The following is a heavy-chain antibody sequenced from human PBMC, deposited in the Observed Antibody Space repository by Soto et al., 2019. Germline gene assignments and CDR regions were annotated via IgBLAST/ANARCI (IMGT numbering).Heavy chain of an antibody. CDR3: ARVHCSGGSCYFSWFDP. D-gene: IGHD2-15*01. V-gene: IGHV1-18*01. CDR1: GYTFTSYG. Sequence: QVRLVQSGAEVKKPGASVKVSCKASGYTFTSYGISWVRQAPGQGLEWMGWISAYNGNTNYAQKLQGRVTMTTDTSTSTAYMELRSLRSDDTAVYYCARVHCSGGSCYFSWFDPWGQGTLVTVSS. CDR2: ISAYNGNT. J-gene: IGHJ5*02.